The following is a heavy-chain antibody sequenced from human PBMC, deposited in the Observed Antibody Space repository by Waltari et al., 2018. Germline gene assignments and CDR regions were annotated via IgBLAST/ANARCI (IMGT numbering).Heavy chain of an antibody. Sequence: QVQLQQWGAGLLKPSETLSLTCAVYGGSFSGYYWSWIRQPPGKGLEWIGEINHSGSTNYNPSLKSRVTISVDTSKNQFSLKLSSVTAADTAVYYCARGVFPIAAAGPGSNWFDPWGQGTLVTVSS. D-gene: IGHD6-13*01. CDR3: ARGVFPIAAAGPGSNWFDP. CDR1: GGSFSGYY. CDR2: INHSGST. J-gene: IGHJ5*02. V-gene: IGHV4-34*01.